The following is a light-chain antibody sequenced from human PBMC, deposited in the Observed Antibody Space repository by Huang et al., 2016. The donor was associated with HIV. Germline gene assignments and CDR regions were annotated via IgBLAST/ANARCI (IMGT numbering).Light chain of an antibody. Sequence: EIVMTQSPATLSVSPGERATLSCRASQSVSTTLAWYQQKPGQAPRLLIYGASTPVTGVPARFSGSGSGTEFTLTITSLQSEDFAVYYCHQYNTWPRGAFGPGTKVDF. CDR3: HQYNTWPRGA. V-gene: IGKV3-15*01. CDR2: GAS. J-gene: IGKJ3*01. CDR1: QSVSTT.